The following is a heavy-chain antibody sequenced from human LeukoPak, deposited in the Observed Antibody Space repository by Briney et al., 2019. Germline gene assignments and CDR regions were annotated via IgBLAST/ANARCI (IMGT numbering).Heavy chain of an antibody. CDR3: ARDSIPGAFIAAAGKDY. V-gene: IGHV1-18*01. Sequence: ASVTVSSKASGYTFTSYGISWVRQAPGQGLEWMGWISAYNGNTNYAQKLQGRVTMTTDTSTSTAYMELRSLRSDDTAVYYCARDSIPGAFIAAAGKDYWGQRTLVTVSS. CDR2: ISAYNGNT. CDR1: GYTFTSYG. D-gene: IGHD6-13*01. J-gene: IGHJ4*02.